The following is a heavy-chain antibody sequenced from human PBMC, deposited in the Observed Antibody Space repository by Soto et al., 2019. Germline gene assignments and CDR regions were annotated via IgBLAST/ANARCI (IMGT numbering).Heavy chain of an antibody. V-gene: IGHV3-74*01. CDR2: INSDGSST. Sequence: GGSLRLSCAASGFTFSSYWMHWVRQAPGKGLVWVSRINSDGSSTSYADSVKGRFTISRDNAKNTLYLQMNSLRAEETAVYYCARAIYYYGSGSDFDYWGQGTLVTVSS. D-gene: IGHD3-10*01. J-gene: IGHJ4*02. CDR3: ARAIYYYGSGSDFDY. CDR1: GFTFSSYW.